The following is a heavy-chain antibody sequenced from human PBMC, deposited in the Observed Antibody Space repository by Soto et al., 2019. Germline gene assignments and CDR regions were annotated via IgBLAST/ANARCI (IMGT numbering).Heavy chain of an antibody. Sequence: EVQLVESGGGLVQPGGSLRLSCAASGFTFSSYWMHWVRQAPGKGLVWVSHISSDGSSTSYADSVKGRFTISRDNAKNTLYLQMNSLRADDTAVYYCARVTVATWNYWGQGTLVTVSS. V-gene: IGHV3-74*01. CDR1: GFTFSSYW. J-gene: IGHJ4*02. D-gene: IGHD5-12*01. CDR3: ARVTVATWNY. CDR2: ISSDGSST.